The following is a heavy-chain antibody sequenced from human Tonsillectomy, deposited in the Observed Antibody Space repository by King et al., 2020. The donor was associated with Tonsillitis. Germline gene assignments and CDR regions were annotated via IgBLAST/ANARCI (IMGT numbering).Heavy chain of an antibody. V-gene: IGHV2-5*01. CDR1: GFSLSTSGVG. Sequence: TLKESGPTLVKPTQTLTLTCTFSGFSLSTSGVGVGWIRQPPGKALEWLALIYWNDDKRYSPSLRSRLTITKDTSKNQVVLTMTNMDPVDTATYYCAHRLLSDSGYSYGLDYWGQGTLVTVSS. J-gene: IGHJ4*02. D-gene: IGHD5-18*01. CDR2: IYWNDDK. CDR3: AHRLLSDSGYSYGLDY.